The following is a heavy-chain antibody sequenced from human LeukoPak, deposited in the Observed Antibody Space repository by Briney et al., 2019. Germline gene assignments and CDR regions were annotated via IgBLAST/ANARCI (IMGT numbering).Heavy chain of an antibody. D-gene: IGHD1-26*01. V-gene: IGHV3-30*01. Sequence: DSVKSRFTISRDNSKNTLYLQMTSLRPEDTAVYYCTRGLGAIRGGWFAPWGQGTLVTVSS. J-gene: IGHJ5*02. CDR3: TRGLGAIRGGWFAP.